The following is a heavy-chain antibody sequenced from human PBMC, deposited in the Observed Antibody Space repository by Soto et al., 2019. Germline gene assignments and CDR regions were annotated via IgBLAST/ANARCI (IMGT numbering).Heavy chain of an antibody. J-gene: IGHJ6*03. D-gene: IGHD4-17*01. V-gene: IGHV1-8*01. Sequence: ASVKVSCKASGYTFTSYDINWVRQATGQGLEWMGWMNPNSGNTGYAQKFQGRVTMTRNTSISTAYMELSSLRSEDTAVYYCARVATTLMRYYMDVWGKGTTVTVSS. CDR3: ARVATTLMRYYMDV. CDR2: MNPNSGNT. CDR1: GYTFTSYD.